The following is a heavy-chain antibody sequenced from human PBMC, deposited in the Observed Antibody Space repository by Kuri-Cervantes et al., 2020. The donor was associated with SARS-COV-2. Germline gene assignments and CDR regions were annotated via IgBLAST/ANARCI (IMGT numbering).Heavy chain of an antibody. V-gene: IGHV1-69*05. Sequence: SVKVSCKASGGTFSSYAISWVRQAPGQGLEWMGGIIPIFGTANYAQKFQERVTITRDMSTSTAYTELSSLRSEDTAVYYCAAEANYYDSSGYYQHAYWYFDLWGRGTLVTVSS. J-gene: IGHJ2*01. CDR1: GGTFSSYA. CDR3: AAEANYYDSSGYYQHAYWYFDL. D-gene: IGHD3-22*01. CDR2: IIPIFGTA.